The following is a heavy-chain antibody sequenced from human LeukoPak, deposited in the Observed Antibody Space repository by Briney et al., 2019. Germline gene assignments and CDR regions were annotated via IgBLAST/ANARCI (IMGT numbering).Heavy chain of an antibody. CDR3: ARGGRSYDSHGKFDP. CDR1: GGSISSHY. CDR2: IYSSGSS. D-gene: IGHD5-18*01. Sequence: SETLSLTCTVSGGSISSHYWSWVRQPAGKGLEWIGRIYSSGSSNYNPSLKSRVTMSVDTSGKQLSLQVRSVTAADTAVYYCARGGRSYDSHGKFDPWGQGTLVTVSS. J-gene: IGHJ5*02. V-gene: IGHV4-4*07.